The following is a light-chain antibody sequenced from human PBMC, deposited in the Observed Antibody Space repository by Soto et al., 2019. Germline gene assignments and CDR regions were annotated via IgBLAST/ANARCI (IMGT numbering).Light chain of an antibody. CDR1: QNINNW. V-gene: IGKV1-5*01. J-gene: IGKJ1*01. CDR2: DAS. CDR3: QHMRT. Sequence: DIQMTQSPSTLSASVGDRVTITCRASQNINNWIAWYQQKPGKAPKFLIYDASTLESGVPSRFSGSGFGTEFSRTISSLQADDFGSYYCQHMRTFGQGTKVDIK.